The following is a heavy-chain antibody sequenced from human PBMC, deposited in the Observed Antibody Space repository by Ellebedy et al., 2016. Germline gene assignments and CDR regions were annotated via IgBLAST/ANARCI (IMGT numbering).Heavy chain of an antibody. D-gene: IGHD6-19*01. V-gene: IGHV3-30-3*01. CDR2: ISYDGSNK. CDR1: GFTFSSYA. Sequence: GGSLRLSXAASGFTFSSYAMHWVRQAPGKGLEWVAVISYDGSNKYYADSVKGRFTISRDNSKNTLYLQMNSLRAEDTAVYYCARGGWYVLSYYFDYWGQGTLVTVSS. CDR3: ARGGWYVLSYYFDY. J-gene: IGHJ4*02.